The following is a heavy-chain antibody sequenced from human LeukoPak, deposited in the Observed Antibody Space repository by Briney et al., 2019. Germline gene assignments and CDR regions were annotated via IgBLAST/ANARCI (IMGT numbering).Heavy chain of an antibody. CDR3: ARGPELERYFDWLPKPYYFDY. Sequence: ASVKVSCKASGYTFTSYGISWVRQAPGQGLEWTGWISAYNGNTNYAQKLQGRVTMTTDTSTSTAYMELRSLRSDDTAVYYCARGPELERYFDWLPKPYYFDYWGQGTLVTVSS. CDR1: GYTFTSYG. D-gene: IGHD3-9*01. J-gene: IGHJ4*02. V-gene: IGHV1-18*04. CDR2: ISAYNGNT.